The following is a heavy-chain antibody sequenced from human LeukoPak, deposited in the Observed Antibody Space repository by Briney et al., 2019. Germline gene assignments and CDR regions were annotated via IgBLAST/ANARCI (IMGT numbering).Heavy chain of an antibody. CDR2: IYYSGST. J-gene: IGHJ4*02. CDR1: GGSISSSSYY. D-gene: IGHD6-19*01. CDR3: ARGRSGWLLPFDH. Sequence: SETLSLTCTVSGGSISSSSYYWGWIRQPPGKGLEWIGSIYYSGSTYYNPSLKSRVTISVDRSKNQFSLKLSSVTAADTAVYYCARGRSGWLLPFDHWGQGTLVTVSS. V-gene: IGHV4-39*07.